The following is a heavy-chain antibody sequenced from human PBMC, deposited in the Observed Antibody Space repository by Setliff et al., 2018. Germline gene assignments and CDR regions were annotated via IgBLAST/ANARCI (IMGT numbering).Heavy chain of an antibody. D-gene: IGHD4-17*01. CDR3: AGSTVTQVDY. V-gene: IGHV4-59*08. J-gene: IGHJ4*02. CDR1: GGYIRSYY. Sequence: SETLSLTCTVSGGYIRSYYWNWIRQPPGKGLEWIGYIYYSGSTNYNPSLKSRVTISVDTSKNHFSLKLSSVTAADTAVYYCAGSTVTQVDYWGQGTLVTVSS. CDR2: IYYSGST.